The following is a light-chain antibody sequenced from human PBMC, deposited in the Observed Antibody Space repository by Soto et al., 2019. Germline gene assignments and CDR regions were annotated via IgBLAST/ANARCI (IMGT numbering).Light chain of an antibody. CDR1: QSVSNNY. CDR2: GAS. CDR3: HQYGTSPPRT. J-gene: IGKJ1*01. Sequence: EIVLTQSPGTLSLSPGERSTLSCRASQSVSNNYLAWYQQRSGQAPRLLIYGASTRATGIPDRFSDSGSGTDFTLTISRLEPEDFAVYYCHQYGTSPPRTFGQGTKVDIK. V-gene: IGKV3-20*01.